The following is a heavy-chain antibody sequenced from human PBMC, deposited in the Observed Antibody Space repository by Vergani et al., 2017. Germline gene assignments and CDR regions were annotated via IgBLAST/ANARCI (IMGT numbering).Heavy chain of an antibody. J-gene: IGHJ4*02. V-gene: IGHV3-30*04. CDR2: ISYDGSXK. CDR1: GFTFSSYA. CDR3: ARDPPQYCSSTSCYTGFYFDY. Sequence: QVQLVESGGGVVQPGRSLRLSCAASGFTFSSYAMHWVRQAPGKGLEWVAVISYDGSXKYYADSVKGRFTISRDNSKNTLYLQMNSLRAEDTAVYYWARDPPQYCSSTSCYTGFYFDYWGQGTLVTVSS. D-gene: IGHD2-2*02.